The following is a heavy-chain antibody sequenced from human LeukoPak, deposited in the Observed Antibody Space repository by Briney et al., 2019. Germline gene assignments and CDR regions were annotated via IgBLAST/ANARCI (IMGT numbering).Heavy chain of an antibody. J-gene: IGHJ3*02. Sequence: SVKVSCKASGGTFSSYAISWVRQAPGQGLEWMGGIIPIFGTANYAQKFQGRVTITADEFTSTAYMELSSLRSEDTAVYYCARGEQLLTDAFDIWGQGTMVTVSS. CDR1: GGTFSSYA. CDR3: ARGEQLLTDAFDI. CDR2: IIPIFGTA. V-gene: IGHV1-69*01. D-gene: IGHD2-2*01.